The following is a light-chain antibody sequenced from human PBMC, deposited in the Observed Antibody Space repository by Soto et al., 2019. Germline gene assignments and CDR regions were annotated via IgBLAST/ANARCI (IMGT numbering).Light chain of an antibody. J-gene: IGKJ1*01. Sequence: DIQMTQSPSTLSASVGDRDTISCRASQTISNWLAWYQQKPGKAPKLLIYDASSLESGVPSRFSGSGSGTEVTLTIGSLQPEDFASDFCQKYNSFWTFGQGTKVEIK. CDR2: DAS. CDR1: QTISNW. V-gene: IGKV1-5*01. CDR3: QKYNSFWT.